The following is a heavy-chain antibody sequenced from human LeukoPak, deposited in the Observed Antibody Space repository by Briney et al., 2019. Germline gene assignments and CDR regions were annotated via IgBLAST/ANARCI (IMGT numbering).Heavy chain of an antibody. Sequence: GGSLRLSCAASGFTFSYHWMSWGRQAPGKGLEWVANIKQDGSEKYYVDSVKGRFTISRDNAKNSLYLQMNSLRAEDTAVYYCAWDLSGYTNWGQETLVTVSS. J-gene: IGHJ4*02. D-gene: IGHD5-12*01. CDR1: GFTFSYHW. CDR2: IKQDGSEK. CDR3: AWDLSGYTN. V-gene: IGHV3-7*01.